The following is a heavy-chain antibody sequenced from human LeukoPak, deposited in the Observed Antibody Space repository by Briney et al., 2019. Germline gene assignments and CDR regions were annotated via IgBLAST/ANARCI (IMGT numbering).Heavy chain of an antibody. Sequence: ASVKVSCKASGGTFSSYAMSWVRQAPGKGLEWVSGISGSGGSTYYADSVKGRFTISRDNSKNTLYLQMNSLRAEDTAVYYCAKGPVGWSLYYFDYWGQGTLLTVSS. CDR1: GGTFSSYA. J-gene: IGHJ4*02. CDR3: AKGPVGWSLYYFDY. CDR2: ISGSGGST. V-gene: IGHV3-23*01. D-gene: IGHD1-26*01.